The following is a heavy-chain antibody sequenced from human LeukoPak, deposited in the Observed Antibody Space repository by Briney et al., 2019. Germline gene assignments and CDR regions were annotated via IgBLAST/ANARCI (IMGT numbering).Heavy chain of an antibody. CDR3: ARGILGWLSLIYYYYMDV. D-gene: IGHD3-3*01. CDR2: MNPNSGNT. J-gene: IGHJ6*03. V-gene: IGHV1-8*03. CDR1: GYTFTSYD. Sequence: ASVKVSCKASGYTFTSYDINWVRQATGQGLEWMGWMNPNSGNTGYAQKFQGGVTITRNTSISTAYMELSSLRSEDTAVYYCARGILGWLSLIYYYYMDVWGKGTTVTVSS.